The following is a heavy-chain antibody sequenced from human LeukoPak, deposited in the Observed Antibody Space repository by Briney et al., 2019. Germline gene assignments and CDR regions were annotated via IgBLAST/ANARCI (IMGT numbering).Heavy chain of an antibody. CDR1: GGSISSYY. J-gene: IGHJ3*02. D-gene: IGHD3-3*01. V-gene: IGHV4-4*07. CDR2: FYTSGST. CDR3: ARDGPHDFWSGSPRHHAFDI. Sequence: SETLSLTCTVSGGSISSYYWSWIRQPAGKGLEWIGRFYTSGSTNYSPSLESRVTISVDTSKNHFSLKLSSVTAADTAVYYCARDGPHDFWSGSPRHHAFDIWGQGTMVTVSS.